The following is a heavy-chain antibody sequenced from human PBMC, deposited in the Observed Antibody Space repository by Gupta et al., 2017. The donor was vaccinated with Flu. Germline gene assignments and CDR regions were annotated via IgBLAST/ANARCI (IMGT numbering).Heavy chain of an antibody. J-gene: IGHJ4*02. V-gene: IGHV2-5*02. CDR1: GFSLSTRGAG. D-gene: IGHD6-13*01. CDR3: VHRQKGGSNLYVDYFDF. Sequence: QITLKESGPTLVKPTQTLTLTCSFSGFSLSTRGAGVGWIRQPPGKALEWLALSYWDDDKRYSRSVKSRLTITKDTSKNQVVLTMTNMDPVDTATYYCVHRQKGGSNLYVDYFDFWGQGTLVTVSS. CDR2: SYWDDDK.